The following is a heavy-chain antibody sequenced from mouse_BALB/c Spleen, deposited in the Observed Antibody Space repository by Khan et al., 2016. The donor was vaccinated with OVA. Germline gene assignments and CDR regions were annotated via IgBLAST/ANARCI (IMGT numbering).Heavy chain of an antibody. J-gene: IGHJ4*01. CDR1: GYTFTSYW. D-gene: IGHD1-1*01. CDR2: IGPGSSNA. Sequence: DLVKPGASVKLSCKASGYTFTSYWINWIKQRPGQGLEWIGRIGPGSSNAYYNDMFQGKAKLTVDTSSNTAYIQLSSLSAEDSAVFVCARENYFGRSFYAIDCWGQGTSVNVST. V-gene: IGHV1S41*01. CDR3: ARENYFGRSFYAIDC.